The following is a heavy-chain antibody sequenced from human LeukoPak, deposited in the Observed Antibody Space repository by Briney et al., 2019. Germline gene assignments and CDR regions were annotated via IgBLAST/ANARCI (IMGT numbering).Heavy chain of an antibody. Sequence: SETLSLTCAVSGGSISSSNWWSWVRQPPGKGLEWIGSIYHSGSTYYNPSLKSQVTISVDTSKNQFSLKLTSVTAADTAVYYCARGYSSSWYLNWFDPWGQGTLVTVPS. J-gene: IGHJ5*02. CDR3: ARGYSSSWYLNWFDP. CDR2: IYHSGST. CDR1: GGSISSSNW. D-gene: IGHD6-13*01. V-gene: IGHV4-4*02.